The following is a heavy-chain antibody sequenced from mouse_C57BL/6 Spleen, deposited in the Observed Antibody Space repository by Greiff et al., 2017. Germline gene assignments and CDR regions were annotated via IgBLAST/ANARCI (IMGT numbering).Heavy chain of an antibody. D-gene: IGHD2-4*01. CDR2: IDPENGDT. J-gene: IGHJ2*01. CDR3: TTSDYDEN. Sequence: VQLQQSGAELVRPGDSVKLSCTASGFNIKDDYMHWVKQRPEQGLEWIGWIDPENGDTEYASKFQGKATITADTSSNTAYLQLSSLTSEDTAVYYCTTSDYDENWGQGTTLTVSS. CDR1: GFNIKDDY. V-gene: IGHV14-4*01.